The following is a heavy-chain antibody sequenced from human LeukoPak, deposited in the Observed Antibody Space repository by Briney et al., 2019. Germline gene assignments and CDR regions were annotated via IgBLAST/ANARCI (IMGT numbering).Heavy chain of an antibody. CDR1: GGSISSGSYH. J-gene: IGHJ6*03. V-gene: IGHV4-61*02. CDR3: ARTYYDFWSGQRFFYYYMDV. CDR2: IYTSGST. Sequence: SETLSLTCTVSGGSISSGSYHWSWIRQPAGKGLEWIGRIYTSGSTNYNPSLKSRVTISVDTSKNQFSLKLSSVTAADTAVYYCARTYYDFWSGQRFFYYYMDVWGKGTTVTVSS. D-gene: IGHD3-3*01.